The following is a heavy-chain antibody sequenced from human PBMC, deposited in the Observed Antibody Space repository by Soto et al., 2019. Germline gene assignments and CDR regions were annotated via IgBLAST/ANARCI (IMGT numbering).Heavy chain of an antibody. D-gene: IGHD6-13*01. Sequence: GGSLRLFCAASGFTFSSYAMHWVRQAPGKGLEWVAVISYDGSNKYYADSVKGRFTISRDNSKNTLYLQMNSLRAEDTAVYYCARDSRDGYSSSWYYYYYYGMDVWGQGTTVTVSS. V-gene: IGHV3-30-3*01. J-gene: IGHJ6*02. CDR2: ISYDGSNK. CDR1: GFTFSSYA. CDR3: ARDSRDGYSSSWYYYYYYGMDV.